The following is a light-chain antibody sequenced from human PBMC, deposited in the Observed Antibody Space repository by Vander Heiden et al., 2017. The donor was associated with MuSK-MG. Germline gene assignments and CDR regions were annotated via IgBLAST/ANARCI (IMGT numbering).Light chain of an antibody. CDR1: SSDVGGDNY. J-gene: IGLJ2*01. CDR2: DVS. V-gene: IGLV2-14*01. CDR3: SSYTSSSTLV. Sequence: SALTQPASVSGSPGPSITLPCPGTSSDVGGDNYVSWYQQHPANPHMLMFYDVSNRPAVVANRFSGSKAGNTASLTISGRKAEDEADYYCSSYTSSSTLVFGGGTKLTVL.